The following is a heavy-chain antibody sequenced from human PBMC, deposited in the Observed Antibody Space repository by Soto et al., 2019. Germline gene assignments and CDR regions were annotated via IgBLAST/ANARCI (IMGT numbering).Heavy chain of an antibody. CDR2: IKQDGSEK. D-gene: IGHD2-2*03. Sequence: EVQLVESGGGLVQPGGSLRLSCAASGFTFSSYWMSWVRQAPGKGLEWVANIKQDGSEKYYVDSVKGRFTISRDNAKNSLYLQMNRLRADYTAVYYCARQRALGIVLVPARPNWYFDLWGRGTLVTVSS. J-gene: IGHJ2*01. CDR1: GFTFSSYW. CDR3: ARQRALGIVLVPARPNWYFDL. V-gene: IGHV3-7*05.